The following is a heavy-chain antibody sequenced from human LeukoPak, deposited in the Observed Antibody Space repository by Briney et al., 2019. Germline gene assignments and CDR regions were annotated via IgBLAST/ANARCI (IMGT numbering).Heavy chain of an antibody. Sequence: GGSLRLSCAASGFTFSSYAMSWVRQAPGKGLEWVSAISGSGGSTYYADSVKGRFTISRDKSKTTLYLQMNSLRAEDTAVYYCAKDSFRDTSGSYYKYFQHWGQGTLVTVSS. CDR3: AKDSFRDTSGSYYKYFQH. J-gene: IGHJ1*01. CDR2: ISGSGGST. V-gene: IGHV3-23*01. CDR1: GFTFSSYA. D-gene: IGHD3-22*01.